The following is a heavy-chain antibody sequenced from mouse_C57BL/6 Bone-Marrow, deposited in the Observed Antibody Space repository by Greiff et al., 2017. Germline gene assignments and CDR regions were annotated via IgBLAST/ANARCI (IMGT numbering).Heavy chain of an antibody. CDR1: GYTFTSYW. J-gene: IGHJ1*03. Sequence: QVQLQQPGAELVKPGASVKLSCKASGYTFTSYWMHWVKQRPGQGLEWIGMIHPNSGSTNYNEKFKSKATLTVDKSSSTAYMQLSSLTSEDSAVYYGARRDYGSSYLYWYFDVWGTGTTVTVSS. D-gene: IGHD1-1*01. V-gene: IGHV1-64*01. CDR3: ARRDYGSSYLYWYFDV. CDR2: IHPNSGST.